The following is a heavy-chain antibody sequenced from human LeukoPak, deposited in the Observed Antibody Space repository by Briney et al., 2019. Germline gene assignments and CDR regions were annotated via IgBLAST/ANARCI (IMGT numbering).Heavy chain of an antibody. CDR2: IYTSGST. V-gene: IGHV4-61*02. CDR1: GGSISSGSYY. D-gene: IGHD3-10*01. J-gene: IGHJ3*02. CDR3: ARGETPLLWFGELHAFDI. Sequence: SETLSLTCTVSGGSISSGSYYWSWIRQPAGKGLEWIGRIYTSGSTNYNPSLKSRVTISVDTSKNQFSLKLSSVTAADTAVYYCARGETPLLWFGELHAFDIWGQGTMVTVSS.